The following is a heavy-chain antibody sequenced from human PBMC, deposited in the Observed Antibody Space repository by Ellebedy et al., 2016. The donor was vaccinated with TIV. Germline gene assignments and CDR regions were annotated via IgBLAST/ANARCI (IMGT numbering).Heavy chain of an antibody. CDR2: LYSDGSGA. Sequence: GESLKISXAASGFTFDKYWMHWVRQAPGEGLVWVSRLYSDGSGASYADSAKGRFTISRDNAKSTLFLQMESLKVEDTAVYFCARDPTNFSSGWQYHYGLGVWGQGTTVTVSS. V-gene: IGHV3-74*01. CDR3: ARDPTNFSSGWQYHYGLGV. J-gene: IGHJ6*02. D-gene: IGHD3-22*01. CDR1: GFTFDKYW.